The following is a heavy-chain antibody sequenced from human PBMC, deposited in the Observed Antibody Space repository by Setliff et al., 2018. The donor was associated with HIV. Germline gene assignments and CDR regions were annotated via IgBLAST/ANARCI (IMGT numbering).Heavy chain of an antibody. CDR3: ARGANILIRTDYYYHMDV. Sequence: SVKVSCKASGYTFTSYGISWVRQAPGQGLEWMGGIIPMFGIEKYAQKFQGRVKITADESTTTAYMELSSLRSEDTALYYCARGANILIRTDYYYHMDVWGKGTTVTVSS. CDR1: GYTFTSYG. V-gene: IGHV1-69*13. CDR2: IIPMFGIE. D-gene: IGHD3-16*01. J-gene: IGHJ6*03.